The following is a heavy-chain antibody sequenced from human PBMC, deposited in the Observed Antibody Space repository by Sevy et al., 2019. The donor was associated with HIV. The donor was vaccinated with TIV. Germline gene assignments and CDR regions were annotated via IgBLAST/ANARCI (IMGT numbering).Heavy chain of an antibody. CDR2: ISSNSSYL. J-gene: IGHJ4*02. Sequence: GGSLRLSCATSGFHFNYHAMHWVRQAPGKGLEWVSSISSNSSYLYYADSVKGRFTVSRDNARSSLFLQLSDLRAGDNAVYYCARETGAAYYSDTSGFDYWGQGTLVTVSS. CDR3: ARETGAAYYSDTSGFDY. V-gene: IGHV3-21*06. CDR1: GFHFNYHA. D-gene: IGHD3-22*01.